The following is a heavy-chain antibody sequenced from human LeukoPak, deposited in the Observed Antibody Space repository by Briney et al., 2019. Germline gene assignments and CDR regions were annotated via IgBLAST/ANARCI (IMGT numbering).Heavy chain of an antibody. CDR2: IYYSGST. V-gene: IGHV4-39*07. Sequence: SETLSLTCTVSGGSISSSSYYWGWIRQPPGKGLEWIGSIYYSGSTYYNPSLKSRVTISADTSKNQFSLELRSVTAADTAVYYCARVTTFPYYYYYMDVWGKGTTVTISS. CDR1: GGSISSSSYY. J-gene: IGHJ6*03. CDR3: ARVTTFPYYYYYMDV. D-gene: IGHD4-17*01.